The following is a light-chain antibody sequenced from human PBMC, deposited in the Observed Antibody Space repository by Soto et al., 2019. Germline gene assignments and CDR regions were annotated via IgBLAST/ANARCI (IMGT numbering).Light chain of an antibody. CDR1: SSNIGAGYD. CDR2: GNS. J-gene: IGLJ2*01. CDR3: QSFDSSLRGHVV. V-gene: IGLV1-40*01. Sequence: QSVLTQPPSVSGAPGQRVTISCTGSSSNIGAGYDVHWYQQIPGTAPKLLIYGNSNRPSGVPDRFSGSKSGTSASLAITGLQAEDEADYYCQSFDSSLRGHVVFGGGTKVTVL.